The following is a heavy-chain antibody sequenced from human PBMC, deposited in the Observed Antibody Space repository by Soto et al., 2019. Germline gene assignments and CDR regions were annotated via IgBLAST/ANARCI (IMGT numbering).Heavy chain of an antibody. J-gene: IGHJ6*03. CDR2: INSDGSST. Sequence: PGGSLRLSCAASGFTFSSYWMHWVRQAPGKGLVWVSRINSDGSSTSYADSVKGRFTISRDNAKNTLYLQMNSLRAEDTAVYYCASAPTGSSGYVYYYYYMDVWGKGTTVTVSS. D-gene: IGHD3-3*01. CDR3: ASAPTGSSGYVYYYYYMDV. V-gene: IGHV3-74*01. CDR1: GFTFSSYW.